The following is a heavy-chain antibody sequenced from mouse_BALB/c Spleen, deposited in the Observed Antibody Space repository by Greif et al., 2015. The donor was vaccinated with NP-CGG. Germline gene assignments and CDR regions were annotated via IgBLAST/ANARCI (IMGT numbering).Heavy chain of an antibody. Sequence: EVKLVESGPGLVKPSQSLSLTCTVTGYSITSDYAWNWIRQFPGNKLEWMGYISYSGSTSYNPSLKSRISITRDTSKNQFFLQLNSVTTEDTATYYCARSNYYGSTWFAYWGQGTLVTVSA. D-gene: IGHD1-1*01. J-gene: IGHJ3*01. CDR3: ARSNYYGSTWFAY. V-gene: IGHV3-2*02. CDR2: ISYSGST. CDR1: GYSITSDYA.